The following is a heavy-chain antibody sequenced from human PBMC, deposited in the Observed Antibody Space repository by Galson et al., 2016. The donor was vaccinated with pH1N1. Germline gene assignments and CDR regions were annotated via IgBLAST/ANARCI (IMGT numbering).Heavy chain of an antibody. CDR2: VYPGDSDT. CDR3: ARLRGGITVVREVYFDL. V-gene: IGHV5-51*03. CDR1: GYSFTSYW. Sequence: QSGAEVKKPGESLKISCRGSGYSFTSYWIAWVRQKPGKGLEWMGIVYPGDSDTRYGPSFRGLLTFSADKSIGTAYLQWSSLEASDTAIYYCARLRGGITVVREVYFDLWGQGTLVTVSP. D-gene: IGHD3-10*01. J-gene: IGHJ4*02.